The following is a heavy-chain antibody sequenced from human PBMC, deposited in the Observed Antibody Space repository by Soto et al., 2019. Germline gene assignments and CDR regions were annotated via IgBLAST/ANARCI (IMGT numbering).Heavy chain of an antibody. J-gene: IGHJ4*02. Sequence: SETLSLTCTVSGGSISSSSYYWGWIRQPPGKGLEWIGNVYYGGSTYYNPSLKSRVTISVDTSKSQFSLKLSSVTAADTAVYYCARGPRLLPFDYWGQGTLVTVSS. CDR1: GGSISSSSYY. D-gene: IGHD6-25*01. CDR3: ARGPRLLPFDY. V-gene: IGHV4-39*01. CDR2: VYYGGST.